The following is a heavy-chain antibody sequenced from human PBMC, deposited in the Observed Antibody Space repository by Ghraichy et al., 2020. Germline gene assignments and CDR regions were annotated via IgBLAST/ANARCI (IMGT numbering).Heavy chain of an antibody. D-gene: IGHD5-18*01. CDR2: ISSSSSYI. CDR3: ARDLDTAWGGYGMDV. J-gene: IGHJ6*02. Sequence: GESLNISCAASGFTFSSYSMYWVRQAPGKGLEWVSSISSSSSYIYYADSVKGRFTISRDNAKNSLYLQMNSLRAEDTAVYYCARDLDTAWGGYGMDVWGQGTTVTVSS. V-gene: IGHV3-21*01. CDR1: GFTFSSYS.